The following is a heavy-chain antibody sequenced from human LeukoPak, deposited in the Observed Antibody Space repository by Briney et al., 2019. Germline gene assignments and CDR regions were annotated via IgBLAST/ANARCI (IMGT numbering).Heavy chain of an antibody. D-gene: IGHD1-1*01. V-gene: IGHV3-30-3*01. CDR3: ARDPGTTGRRGNWFDP. Sequence: GRSLRLSCAVSGLTLSSYAMHWVRQAPGKGLEWVAVISYDGSNKYYADSVKGRFTFSRDNSENTLDLQMNGLRAEDTAVYYCARDPGTTGRRGNWFDPWGQGTLVSVSS. CDR1: GLTLSSYA. J-gene: IGHJ5*02. CDR2: ISYDGSNK.